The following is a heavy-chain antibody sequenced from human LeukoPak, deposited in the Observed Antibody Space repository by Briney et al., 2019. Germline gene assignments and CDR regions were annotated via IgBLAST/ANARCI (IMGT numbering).Heavy chain of an antibody. CDR2: ISYDGSNK. CDR1: GFTFSSYD. J-gene: IGHJ4*02. CDR3: ARDQYGDYELDY. Sequence: GRSLRLSCAASGFTFSSYDMHGVSEAPGKGLEGVAVISYDGSNKYYADSVKGRFTISRDNSKNTLYLQMNSLRAEDTAVYYCARDQYGDYELDYWGQGTLVTVSS. D-gene: IGHD4-17*01. V-gene: IGHV3-30-3*01.